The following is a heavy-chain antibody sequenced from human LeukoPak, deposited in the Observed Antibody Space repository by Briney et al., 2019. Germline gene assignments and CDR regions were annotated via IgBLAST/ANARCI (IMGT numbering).Heavy chain of an antibody. CDR1: GFTFSSYA. D-gene: IGHD3-10*01. V-gene: IGHV3-23*01. J-gene: IGHJ4*02. CDR3: ASLNGYGSGSYFHY. CDR2: ISGSGGST. Sequence: GGSLRPSCAASGFTFSSYAMSWVRQAPGKGLEWVSAISGSGGSTYYADSVKGRFTISRDNSKNTLYLQMNSLRAEDTAVYYCASLNGYGSGSYFHYWGQGTLVTVSS.